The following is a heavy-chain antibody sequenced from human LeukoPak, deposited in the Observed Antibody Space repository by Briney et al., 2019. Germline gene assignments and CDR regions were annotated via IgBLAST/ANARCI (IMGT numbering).Heavy chain of an antibody. J-gene: IGHJ5*02. D-gene: IGHD3-3*01. CDR2: ISPSSSAT. CDR3: ARDAASGNNWFDP. CDR1: GFTFSSYS. V-gene: IGHV3-48*01. Sequence: GGSLRLSCAASGFTFSSYSLNWVRQAPGKGLEWVSYISPSSSATYYADSVKGRVTISRDNARNSRYLQMNTLSTEDTALYYCARDAASGNNWFDPWGHGTLVTASS.